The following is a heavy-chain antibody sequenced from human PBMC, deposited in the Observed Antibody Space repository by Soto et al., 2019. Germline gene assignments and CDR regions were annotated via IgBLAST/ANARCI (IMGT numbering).Heavy chain of an antibody. J-gene: IGHJ6*02. Sequence: PGGSLRLSCAASGFTFSNAWMSWVRQAPGKGLEWVGRIKSKTDGGTTDYAAPVKGRFTISRDDSKSTLYLQMNSLKTEDTAVYYCTTDWGYSYGTHVYYYYGMDVWGQGTTVTVSS. CDR1: GFTFSNAW. D-gene: IGHD5-18*01. CDR3: TTDWGYSYGTHVYYYYGMDV. CDR2: IKSKTDGGTT. V-gene: IGHV3-15*01.